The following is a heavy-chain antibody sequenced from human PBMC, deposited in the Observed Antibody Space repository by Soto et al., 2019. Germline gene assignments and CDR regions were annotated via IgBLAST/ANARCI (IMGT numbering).Heavy chain of an antibody. V-gene: IGHV1-69*06. D-gene: IGHD5-12*01. CDR2: IITMFGTT. Sequence: QVQLVQSGAEVKKPGSSVKVSCRASGGTFSSYTISWVRQAPGQGLEWMGGIITMFGTTRYAQKFQGRVTITAEKSTNTAYVELSSLRSEDTAVYYCARGGDGYNQAYKYYFDYWGQGTLVTVSS. J-gene: IGHJ4*02. CDR3: ARGGDGYNQAYKYYFDY. CDR1: GGTFSSYT.